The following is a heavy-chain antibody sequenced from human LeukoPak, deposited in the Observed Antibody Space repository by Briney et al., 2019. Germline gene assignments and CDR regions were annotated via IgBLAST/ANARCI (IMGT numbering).Heavy chain of an antibody. J-gene: IGHJ6*02. CDR3: ARVGGPLGNYYYYYGMDV. V-gene: IGHV1-2*02. CDR2: INPNSGGT. CDR1: GYTFTGYY. D-gene: IGHD1-26*01. Sequence: ASVKVSCKASGYTFTGYYMHWVRQAPGQGLDWMGWINPNSGGTNYAQKLQGRVTMTRDTSISTAYMELSRLRSDDTAVYYCARVGGPLGNYYYYYGMDVWGQGTTVTVSS.